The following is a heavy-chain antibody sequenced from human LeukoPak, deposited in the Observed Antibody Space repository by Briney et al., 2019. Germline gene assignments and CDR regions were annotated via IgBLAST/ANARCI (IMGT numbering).Heavy chain of an antibody. V-gene: IGHV4-61*02. Sequence: PSETLSLTCTVSGGSISSGSYYWSWIRQPAGKGLEWIGRIYTSGSTNYNPSLKSRVTISVDTSKNQFSLKLSSVTAADTAVYYCARGTRRSNSVFSRTDYFQNYYYYMDVWGKGTTVTISS. J-gene: IGHJ6*03. CDR1: GGSISSGSYY. D-gene: IGHD2/OR15-2a*01. CDR2: IYTSGST. CDR3: ARGTRRSNSVFSRTDYFQNYYYYMDV.